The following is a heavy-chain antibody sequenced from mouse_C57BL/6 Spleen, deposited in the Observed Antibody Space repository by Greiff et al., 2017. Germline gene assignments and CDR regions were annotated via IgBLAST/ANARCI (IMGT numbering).Heavy chain of an antibody. V-gene: IGHV1-53*01. Sequence: VQLKQPGTELVKPGASVKLSCKASGYTFTSYWMHWVKQRPGQGLEWIGNINPSNGGTNYNEKFKSKATLTVDKSSSTAYMQLSSLTSEDSAVYYCARDYGSSPAWFAYWGQGTLVTVSA. J-gene: IGHJ3*01. CDR2: INPSNGGT. D-gene: IGHD1-1*01. CDR1: GYTFTSYW. CDR3: ARDYGSSPAWFAY.